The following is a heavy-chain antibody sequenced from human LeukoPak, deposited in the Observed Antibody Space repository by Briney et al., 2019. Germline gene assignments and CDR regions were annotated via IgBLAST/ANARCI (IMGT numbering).Heavy chain of an antibody. CDR3: AKESPYTSPRNYYFDY. Sequence: PGGSLRLSCAASGFSLSSYAMHWVRQAPGKGLEWVSFVSFDGRNKNYADSVKGRFTISRDNSKNTLSLQMNSLRAEDAAIYYCAKESPYTSPRNYYFDYWGQGTLVTVSS. J-gene: IGHJ4*02. CDR2: VSFDGRNK. V-gene: IGHV3-30*04. D-gene: IGHD1-14*01. CDR1: GFSLSSYA.